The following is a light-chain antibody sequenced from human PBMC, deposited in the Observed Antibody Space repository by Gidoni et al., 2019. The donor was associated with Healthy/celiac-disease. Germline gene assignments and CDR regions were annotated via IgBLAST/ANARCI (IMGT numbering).Light chain of an antibody. CDR3: MQALQAPST. CDR1: QSLLHSNGYNY. CDR2: LGS. V-gene: IGKV2-28*01. Sequence: DIVMTQSPLSLPVTPGEPASISCRSSQSLLHSNGYNYWDWYLQTPGHSPQLLIYLGSNRASGVPDRFSGSGSGTDFTLKISRVDAEDVGVYYCMQALQAPSTFGGGTKVEIK. J-gene: IGKJ4*01.